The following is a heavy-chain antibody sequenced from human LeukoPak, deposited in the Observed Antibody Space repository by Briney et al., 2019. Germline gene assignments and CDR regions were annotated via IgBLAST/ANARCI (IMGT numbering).Heavy chain of an antibody. J-gene: IGHJ4*02. D-gene: IGHD3-22*01. CDR1: GYTFTSYG. V-gene: IGHV1-18*01. CDR3: ARALQYYDSSGYFDY. Sequence: ASVKVSCKASGYTFTSYGISWVRQAPGQGLEWMGWISAYNGNTNYAQKLQGRVTMTTDTSTSTAYMELRSLRSDDTAVYYCARALQYYDSSGYFDYWGQGTLVTVSS. CDR2: ISAYNGNT.